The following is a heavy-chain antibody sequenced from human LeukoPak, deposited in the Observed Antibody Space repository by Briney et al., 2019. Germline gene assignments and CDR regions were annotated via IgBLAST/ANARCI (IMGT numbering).Heavy chain of an antibody. CDR2: INPSGGST. V-gene: IGHV1-46*01. Sequence: ASVKVSCKASGYTFTNYYMHWVRQAPGQGLEWMGIINPSGGSTNYAQKFQGRVTLTRDTSTSTVYMELSSLRSEDTAVYYCARDTRLLDVDAFDIWGQGTMVTVSS. D-gene: IGHD3-3*01. CDR1: GYTFTNYY. CDR3: ARDTRLLDVDAFDI. J-gene: IGHJ3*02.